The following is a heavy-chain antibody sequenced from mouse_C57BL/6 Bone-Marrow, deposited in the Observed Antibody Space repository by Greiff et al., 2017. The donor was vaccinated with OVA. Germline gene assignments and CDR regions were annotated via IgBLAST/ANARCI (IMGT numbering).Heavy chain of an antibody. CDR1: GYIITSYW. CDR2: INPSNGGT. J-gene: IGHJ1*03. V-gene: IGHV1-53*01. D-gene: IGHD2-3*01. Sequence: QVQLQQSGTELVKPGASVKLSCKASGYIITSYWMHWVKQRPGQGLEWIGNINPSNGGTNYNEKFKRKATLTVDKSSSTAYMQLSSLTSEVSAVYYCARCPSYGGYLWYFDVWGTGTTVTVSS. CDR3: ARCPSYGGYLWYFDV.